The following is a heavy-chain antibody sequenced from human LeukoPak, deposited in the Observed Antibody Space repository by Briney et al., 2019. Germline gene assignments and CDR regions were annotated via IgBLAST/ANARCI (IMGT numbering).Heavy chain of an antibody. D-gene: IGHD3-10*02. V-gene: IGHV3-74*01. J-gene: IGHJ6*04. CDR1: GFTFSSYW. Sequence: GGSLRLSCAASGFTFSSYWMHWVRQAPGKGLVWVSRINSDGSSTSYADSVKGRFTISRDNAKNTLYLQMNSLRAEDTAVYYCAELGITVIGGVWGKGTTVTISS. CDR2: INSDGSST. CDR3: AELGITVIGGV.